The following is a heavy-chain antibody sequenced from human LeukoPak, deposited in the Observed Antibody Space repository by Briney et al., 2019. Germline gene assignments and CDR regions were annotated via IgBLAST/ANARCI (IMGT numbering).Heavy chain of an antibody. Sequence: SETLSLTCAVYGGSFSGYYWSWIRQPPGKGLEWIGEINHSGSTNYKPSLKSRVTISVDTTTNHFSLKLSPVTAADTAVYYCARAPLYDVWSGYPDYWGQGTLVTVSS. CDR1: GGSFSGYY. D-gene: IGHD3-3*01. V-gene: IGHV4-34*01. CDR2: INHSGST. J-gene: IGHJ4*02. CDR3: ARAPLYDVWSGYPDY.